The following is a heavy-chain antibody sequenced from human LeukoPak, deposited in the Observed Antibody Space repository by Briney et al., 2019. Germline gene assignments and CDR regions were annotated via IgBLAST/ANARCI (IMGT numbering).Heavy chain of an antibody. CDR2: ISSTSSYI. Sequence: PGGSLRLSCAASGFTFSSYTMNWVRQAPGKGLEWVSSISSTSSYIYYADSVKGRFTISRDNAKNSLYLQMNSLRAEDTAVYSCASSLSKYYYDSSGYWGQGTLVTASS. V-gene: IGHV3-21*01. J-gene: IGHJ4*02. CDR3: ASSLSKYYYDSSGY. D-gene: IGHD3-22*01. CDR1: GFTFSSYT.